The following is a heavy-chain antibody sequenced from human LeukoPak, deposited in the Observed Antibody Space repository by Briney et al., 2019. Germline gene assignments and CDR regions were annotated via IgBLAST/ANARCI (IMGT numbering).Heavy chain of an antibody. CDR1: GGSISAYY. J-gene: IGHJ4*02. CDR2: IDNTGGT. V-gene: IGHV4-59*01. CDR3: ARASWAYSPFDF. D-gene: IGHD2-15*01. Sequence: SETLSLTCTASGGSISAYYWNWIRQPPGKGLEWIGYIDNTGGTTYNPSLKSRLTISVDTPKNQFSLKVNSVTAADTAVYYCARASWAYSPFDFWGQGNLVTVSS.